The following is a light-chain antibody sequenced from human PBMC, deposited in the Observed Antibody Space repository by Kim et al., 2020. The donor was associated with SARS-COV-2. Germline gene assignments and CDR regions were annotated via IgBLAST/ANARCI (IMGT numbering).Light chain of an antibody. J-gene: IGLJ3*02. CDR2: YDS. CDR1: NIGSKS. V-gene: IGLV3-21*04. CDR3: QVWDSSSDHWV. Sequence: APVKTARITCGGKNIGSKSVHWYQQKPGQAPVLVIYYDSDRPSGIPERFSGSNSGNTATLTISRVEAGDEADYYCQVWDSSSDHWVFGGGTQLTVL.